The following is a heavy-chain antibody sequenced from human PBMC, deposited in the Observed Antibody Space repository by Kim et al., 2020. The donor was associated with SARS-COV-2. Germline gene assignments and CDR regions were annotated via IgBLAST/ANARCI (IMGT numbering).Heavy chain of an antibody. V-gene: IGHV3-30*01. D-gene: IGHD3-3*01. CDR3: ARDRSKIRFLEWLLLR. J-gene: IGHJ4*02. Sequence: SVKGRFTISRDNSKNTLYLQMNSLRAEDTSVYYCARDRSKIRFLEWLLLRWGQGTLVTVSS.